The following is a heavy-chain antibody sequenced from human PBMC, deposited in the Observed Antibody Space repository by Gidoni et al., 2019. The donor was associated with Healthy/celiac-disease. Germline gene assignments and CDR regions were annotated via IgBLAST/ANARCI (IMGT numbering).Heavy chain of an antibody. CDR3: AKDFERPYSSGWYSAPNWFDP. D-gene: IGHD6-19*01. Sequence: QVQLVEAGGGVVQPGRSLRLSCAASGFTFSSYGMPWVRQAPGKGLELVSLIASDGTNKYYAASVKGRFIISRDNSKNTLYLQMNSLRAEDTAVYYCAKDFERPYSSGWYSAPNWFDPWGQGTLVTVSS. J-gene: IGHJ5*02. CDR1: GFTFSSYG. CDR2: IASDGTNK. V-gene: IGHV3-30*18.